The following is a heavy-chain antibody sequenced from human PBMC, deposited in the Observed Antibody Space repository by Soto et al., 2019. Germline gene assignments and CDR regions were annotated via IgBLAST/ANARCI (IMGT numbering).Heavy chain of an antibody. CDR1: GGTFSSYA. CDR2: IIPIFGTA. J-gene: IGHJ6*02. CDR3: ARSRQLEWSPPSYYYYYGMDV. V-gene: IGHV1-69*13. D-gene: IGHD3-3*01. Sequence: SVKVSCKASGGTFSSYAISWVRQAPGQWLEWMGGIIPIFGTANYAQKFQGRVTITADESTSTAYMELSSLRSEDTAVYYCARSRQLEWSPPSYYYYYGMDVWG.